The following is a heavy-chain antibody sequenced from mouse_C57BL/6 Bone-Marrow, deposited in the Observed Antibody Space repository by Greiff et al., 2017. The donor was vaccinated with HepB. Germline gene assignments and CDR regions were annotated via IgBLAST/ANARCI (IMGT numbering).Heavy chain of an antibody. D-gene: IGHD2-10*01. J-gene: IGHJ4*01. Sequence: EVQLQESGAELVRPGASVKLSCTASGFNIKDDYMHWVKQRPEQGLEWIGWIDPENGDTEYASKLQGKATITADTSSNTAYLQLSSLTSDDTAVYYCTNLLPYAMDYWGQGTSVTVST. CDR2: IDPENGDT. CDR3: TNLLPYAMDY. V-gene: IGHV14-4*01. CDR1: GFNIKDDY.